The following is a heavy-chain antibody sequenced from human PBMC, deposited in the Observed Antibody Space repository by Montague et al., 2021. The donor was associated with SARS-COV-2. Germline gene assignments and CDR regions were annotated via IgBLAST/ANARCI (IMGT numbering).Heavy chain of an antibody. CDR3: AGHFKVTFVRWLQPRGGFDY. CDR1: GGSISSSSYY. Sequence: SETLSLTCTVSGGSISSSSYYWGWIRQPPGKGLEWIGSIYYSGSTYYNPSLKSRVTISVDTSKNQLSLKLSSVTAADTSVYYCAGHFKVTFVRWLQPRGGFDYWGQGTLVTVSS. V-gene: IGHV4-39*01. J-gene: IGHJ4*02. D-gene: IGHD5-24*01. CDR2: IYYSGST.